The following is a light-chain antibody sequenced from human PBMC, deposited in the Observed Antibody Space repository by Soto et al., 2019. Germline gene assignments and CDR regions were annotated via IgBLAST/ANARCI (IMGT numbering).Light chain of an antibody. CDR2: DVS. CDR1: SSDVGGYKY. J-gene: IGLJ2*01. CDR3: SSYTNRHTLT. V-gene: IGLV2-14*01. Sequence: QSALTQPASVSGSPGQSITISCTGTSSDVGGYKYVSWYQQHPGKAPKLMIYDVSNRPSGVSNRFSGSKSGNTASLTISGLQAEDEADYYCSSYTNRHTLTFGGGTKLTVL.